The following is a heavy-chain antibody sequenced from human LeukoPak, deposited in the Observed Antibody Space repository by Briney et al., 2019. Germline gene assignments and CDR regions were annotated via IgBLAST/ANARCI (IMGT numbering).Heavy chain of an antibody. Sequence: GGSLRLSCAASGFTFSSYAMHWVRQAPGKGLEYVSAISSNGGSTYYANSVKGRFTLSRDNSKNTLYLQMGSLRTEDMAVYYCAREGSSSSPFDYWGQGTLVTVSS. CDR2: ISSNGGST. D-gene: IGHD6-6*01. CDR3: AREGSSSSPFDY. J-gene: IGHJ4*02. CDR1: GFTFSSYA. V-gene: IGHV3-64*01.